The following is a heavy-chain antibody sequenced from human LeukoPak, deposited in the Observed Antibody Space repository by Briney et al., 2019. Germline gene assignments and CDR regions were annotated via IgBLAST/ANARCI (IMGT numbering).Heavy chain of an antibody. V-gene: IGHV3-66*01. CDR2: IYSGGST. CDR1: GFTVSSNY. J-gene: IGHJ6*02. D-gene: IGHD3-10*01. CDR3: ARAYGSGSYYNHYYYYGMDV. Sequence: GGSLRLSCAASGFTVSSNYMSWVRQAPGKGLEWVSVIYSGGSTYYADSVKGRFTISRDNSKNTLYLQMNSLRAEDTAVYYCARAYGSGSYYNHYYYYGMDVWGQGTTVTVSS.